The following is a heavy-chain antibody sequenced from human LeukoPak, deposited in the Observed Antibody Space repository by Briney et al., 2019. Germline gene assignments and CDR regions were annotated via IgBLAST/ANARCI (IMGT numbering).Heavy chain of an antibody. J-gene: IGHJ4*02. D-gene: IGHD6-19*01. CDR2: IYYSGST. CDR3: ARGAVAGTGRY. V-gene: IGHV4-39*01. Sequence: SETLSLTCTVSGGSISSSSYYWGWIRQPSGKGLEWIGSIYYSGSTYYNPSLKSRVTISVDTSKNQFSLKLSSVTAADTAVYYCARGAVAGTGRYWGQGTLVTVSS. CDR1: GGSISSSSYY.